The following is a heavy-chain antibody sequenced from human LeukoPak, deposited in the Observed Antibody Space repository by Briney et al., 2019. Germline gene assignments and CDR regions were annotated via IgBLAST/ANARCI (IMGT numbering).Heavy chain of an antibody. Sequence: GESLKISCKGSGYTFTSYWIGWVRQMPGKGLEWMGIIYPGDSDTRYSPSFQGQVTISADKSISTAYLQWSSLKASDTAMYYCARATGYCSGGSCYFDYWGQGTLVTVSS. V-gene: IGHV5-51*01. D-gene: IGHD2-15*01. J-gene: IGHJ4*02. CDR3: ARATGYCSGGSCYFDY. CDR1: GYTFTSYW. CDR2: IYPGDSDT.